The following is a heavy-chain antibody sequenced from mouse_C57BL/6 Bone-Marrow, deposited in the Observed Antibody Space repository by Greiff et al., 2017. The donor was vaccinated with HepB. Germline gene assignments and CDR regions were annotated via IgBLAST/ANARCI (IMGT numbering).Heavy chain of an antibody. Sequence: VKLQESGPGLVQPSQSLSITCTVSGFSLTSYGVHWVRQSPGKGLEWLGVIWRGGSTDYNAAFMSRLSITKDNSKSQVFFKMNSLQADDTAIYYCAKGKIYYGYDAWFAYWGQGTLVTVSA. J-gene: IGHJ3*01. CDR3: AKGKIYYGYDAWFAY. CDR1: GFSLTSYG. CDR2: IWRGGST. V-gene: IGHV2-5*01. D-gene: IGHD2-2*01.